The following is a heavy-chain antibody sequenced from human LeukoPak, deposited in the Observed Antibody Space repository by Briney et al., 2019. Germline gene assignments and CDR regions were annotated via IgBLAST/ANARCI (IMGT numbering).Heavy chain of an antibody. CDR2: ISGGGGDTI. D-gene: IGHD3-22*01. CDR3: AKASRIYDDAWPTSGWLDH. CDR1: GFTFSSYA. Sequence: GGSLRLSCGASGFTFSSYAMSWVRQAPGKGPEWVSVISGGGGDTIFYAGSVKGRFTISRDDSKNTAYLQMDSLRAEDTALYYCAKASRIYDDAWPTSGWLDHWGQGILVTVSS. V-gene: IGHV3-23*01. J-gene: IGHJ5*02.